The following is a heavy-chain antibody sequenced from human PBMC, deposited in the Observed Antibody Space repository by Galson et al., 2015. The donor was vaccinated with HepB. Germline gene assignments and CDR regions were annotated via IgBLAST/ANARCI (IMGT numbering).Heavy chain of an antibody. J-gene: IGHJ4*02. D-gene: IGHD6-13*01. CDR3: ARDLRTQQLADY. CDR2: IYIGGTT. CDR1: GFTVSSNY. Sequence: SLRLSCAASGFTVSSNYMSRVRQAPGKGLEWVSVIYIGGTTNYADSVKGRFTISRDNSKNTLYLQMNNLRAEDTAVYYCARDLRTQQLADYWGQGTLVTVSS. V-gene: IGHV3-53*01.